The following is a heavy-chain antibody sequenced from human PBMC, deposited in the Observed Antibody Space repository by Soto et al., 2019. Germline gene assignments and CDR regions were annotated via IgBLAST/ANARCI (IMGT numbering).Heavy chain of an antibody. CDR1: GGSISSGAYY. V-gene: IGHV4-31*03. J-gene: IGHJ4*02. CDR2: ISYSGST. D-gene: IGHD2-2*01. Sequence: QVQLQESGPGLVKPSQTLSLTCTVSGGSISSGAYYWSWIRQHPGKALEWIGYISYSGSTYYNPSLQSRVTISVDTSKNQFSLKLSSVTAADTAVYYCARGFVGYCISTSCYGFDYWGQGTLVTVSS. CDR3: ARGFVGYCISTSCYGFDY.